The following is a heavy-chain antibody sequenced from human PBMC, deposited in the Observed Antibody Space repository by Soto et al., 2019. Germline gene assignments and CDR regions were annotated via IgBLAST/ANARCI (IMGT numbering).Heavy chain of an antibody. CDR1: GYTFTSYG. J-gene: IGHJ6*02. CDR2: ISAYNGNT. Sequence: ASVKVSCKASGYTFTSYGISWVRQAPGQGLEWMGWISAYNGNTNYAQKLQGRVTMTTDTSTSTAYIELRSLRSDDTAVYYCARDNAASSSWSYYYYGMDVWGQGTTFTVSS. D-gene: IGHD6-13*01. CDR3: ARDNAASSSWSYYYYGMDV. V-gene: IGHV1-18*01.